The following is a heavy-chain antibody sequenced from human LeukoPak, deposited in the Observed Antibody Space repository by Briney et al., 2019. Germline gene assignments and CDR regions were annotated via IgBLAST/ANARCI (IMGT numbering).Heavy chain of an antibody. D-gene: IGHD1-26*01. Sequence: GGSLRLSCAASGFTFSSYAMSWVRQAPGKGLEWVSAISGSGGSTYYADSVKGRFTISRDNSKNTLYLQVNSLRAEDTAVYYCAKLGGATPYFDYWGQGTLVTVSS. J-gene: IGHJ4*02. CDR1: GFTFSSYA. V-gene: IGHV3-23*01. CDR2: ISGSGGST. CDR3: AKLGGATPYFDY.